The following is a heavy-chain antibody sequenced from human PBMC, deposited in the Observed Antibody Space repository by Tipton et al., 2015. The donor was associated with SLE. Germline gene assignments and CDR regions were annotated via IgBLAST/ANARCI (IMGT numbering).Heavy chain of an antibody. CDR1: GFTFSSYS. V-gene: IGHV3-21*01. Sequence: GSLRLSWAASGFTFSSYSMNWVRQAPGKGLEWVSSISSSSSYIYYADSVKGRFTISRDNAKNSLYLQMNSLRAEDTAVYYCARDPVDRVWGGCWGQGTLVTVSS. J-gene: IGHJ4*02. CDR2: ISSSSSYI. CDR3: ARDPVDRVWGGC. D-gene: IGHD5-12*01.